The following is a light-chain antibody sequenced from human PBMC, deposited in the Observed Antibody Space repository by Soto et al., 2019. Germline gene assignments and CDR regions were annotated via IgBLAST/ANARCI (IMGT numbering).Light chain of an antibody. CDR3: QQYNNWPRT. J-gene: IGKJ1*01. CDR2: GAS. CDR1: QSISSN. V-gene: IGKV3-15*01. Sequence: EIVMTQSPATLSVSPGERATLSCRASQSISSNLAWYQHKPGQAPRVLIYGASTRATGIPARFSGSGFGTEFTLTISSLQSEDFAVYYCQQYNNWPRTFGQGTKVEIK.